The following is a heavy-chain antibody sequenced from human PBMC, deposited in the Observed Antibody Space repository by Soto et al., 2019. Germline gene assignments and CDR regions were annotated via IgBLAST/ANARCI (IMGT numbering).Heavy chain of an antibody. J-gene: IGHJ4*02. Sequence: GGSLRLSCSASGFTFSSFSMHWVRQSPGKGLEYVSHMSSDGGRIYYADSVKGRFTISRDNSKNMLYLQMSSLRPDDSAVYYCVKSPGCANYHFFDWGQGTQVTVSS. V-gene: IGHV3-64D*06. CDR2: MSSDGGRI. CDR3: VKSPGCANYHFFD. CDR1: GFTFSSFS. D-gene: IGHD1-7*01.